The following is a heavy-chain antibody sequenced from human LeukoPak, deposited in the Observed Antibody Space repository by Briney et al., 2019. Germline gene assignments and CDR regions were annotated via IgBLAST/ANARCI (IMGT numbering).Heavy chain of an antibody. Sequence: GASVKVSCKISGYTLTGLSMHWIRQAPGKGLEWMGGFDPKDGATVYAQKFQGSLTMTEDTSTATAYMELSSLTSEDTAVYFCYDSTYWGQGTLVTVSS. D-gene: IGHD3-22*01. CDR2: FDPKDGAT. CDR1: GYTLTGLS. J-gene: IGHJ4*02. CDR3: YDSTY. V-gene: IGHV1-24*01.